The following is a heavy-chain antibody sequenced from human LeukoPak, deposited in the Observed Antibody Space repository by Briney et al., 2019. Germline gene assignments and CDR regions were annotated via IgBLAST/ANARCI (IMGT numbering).Heavy chain of an antibody. Sequence: ASVKVSCTASGYTATSYAMHWVRQAPGQRLEWMGWINAGNGNTKYSQKFQSRVTITRDTSASTAYMELSSLRSEDTAVYYCARTGIAVAGPFDYWGQGTLVTVSS. J-gene: IGHJ4*02. CDR1: GYTATSYA. CDR2: INAGNGNT. D-gene: IGHD6-19*01. V-gene: IGHV1-3*01. CDR3: ARTGIAVAGPFDY.